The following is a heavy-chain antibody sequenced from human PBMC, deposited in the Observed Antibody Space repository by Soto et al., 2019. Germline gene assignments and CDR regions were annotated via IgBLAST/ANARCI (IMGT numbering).Heavy chain of an antibody. V-gene: IGHV4-30-4*01. Sequence: TLSLPCPVSSGSISSGDHYWSWIRQPPGKGPEWIGYISHSGTTYYNPSLKSRVSISPDTSNNQFSLKLSSVTAADTAVYYCARDRNGYFVLDYWGQGTLVTVSS. J-gene: IGHJ4*02. CDR3: ARDRNGYFVLDY. D-gene: IGHD3-22*01. CDR1: SGSISSGDHY. CDR2: ISHSGTT.